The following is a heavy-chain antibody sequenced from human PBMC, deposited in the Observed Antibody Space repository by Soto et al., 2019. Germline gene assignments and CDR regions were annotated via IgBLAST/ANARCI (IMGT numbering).Heavy chain of an antibody. D-gene: IGHD4-17*01. V-gene: IGHV4-59*01. CDR1: GGSISSYY. CDR3: AGEVHLHDYSDIDYYYYYMDV. CDR2: IYYSGST. Sequence: SETLSLTCTVSGGSISSYYWSWIRQPPGKGLEWIGYIYYSGSTNYNPSLKSRVTISVDTSKNQFSLKLSSVTAADTAVYYCAGEVHLHDYSDIDYYYYYMDVWGKGTTVTVSS. J-gene: IGHJ6*03.